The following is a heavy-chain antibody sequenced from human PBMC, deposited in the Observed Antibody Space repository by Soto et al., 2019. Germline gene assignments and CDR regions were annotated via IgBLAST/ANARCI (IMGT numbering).Heavy chain of an antibody. Sequence: QLQLQESGPGLVKPSETLSLTCTVSGGSISSSTYYWGWIRQTPGKGLEWIGHVLYSGATYYSPSLKSRVTISVDSSKNQFSLQLSFVAAADTAVYYSARQIRKGTTVRGVDYWGQGSLVTVSS. CDR3: ARQIRKGTTVRGVDY. V-gene: IGHV4-39*01. D-gene: IGHD4-4*01. J-gene: IGHJ4*02. CDR1: GGSISSSTYY. CDR2: VLYSGAT.